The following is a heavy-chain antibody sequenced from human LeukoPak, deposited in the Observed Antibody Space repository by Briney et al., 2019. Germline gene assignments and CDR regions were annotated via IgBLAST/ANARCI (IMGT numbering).Heavy chain of an antibody. D-gene: IGHD5-24*01. CDR1: GFTFDDYG. J-gene: IGHJ4*02. CDR3: ARRRDGYNQLDY. V-gene: IGHV4-30-2*03. CDR2: IDHAGTT. Sequence: LRLSCAASGFTFDDYGMSWVRQAPGKGLEWIGTIDHAGTTFYNVSLKSRVTISVDTPNNQFSLRLNPVGAADTAVYYCARRRDGYNQLDYWGQGTLVTVSS.